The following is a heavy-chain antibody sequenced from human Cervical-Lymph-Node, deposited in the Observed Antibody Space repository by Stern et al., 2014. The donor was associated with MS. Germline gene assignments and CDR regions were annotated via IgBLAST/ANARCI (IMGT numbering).Heavy chain of an antibody. Sequence: QVQLVQSEAEVKKPGASVKVSCKTSGYIFTSDDINWVRQAAGQGLEWMGWMNPDSGDTGFAQKFRGRVTLTRDIYTNTAYMEVTNVRSEDTAMYYCTKAWESWVQGTLITVSS. CDR3: TKAWES. D-gene: IGHD1-26*01. CDR2: MNPDSGDT. V-gene: IGHV1-8*01. J-gene: IGHJ5*02. CDR1: GYIFTSDD.